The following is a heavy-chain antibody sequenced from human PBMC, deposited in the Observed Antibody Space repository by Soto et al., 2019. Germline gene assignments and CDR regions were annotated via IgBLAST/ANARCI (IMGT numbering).Heavy chain of an antibody. D-gene: IGHD3-22*01. J-gene: IGHJ3*02. CDR1: GFSLSTSGVG. V-gene: IGHV2-5*01. CDR3: ARARGTYYYDSSGYSGAFDI. CDR2: IYWNDDK. Sequence: QITLKESGPTLVKPTQTLTLTCTFSGFSLSTSGVGVGWIRQPPGKALERLALIYWNDDKRYSPSLKSRLTITKDTSKNQVVLTMTNMDPVDTATYYCARARGTYYYDSSGYSGAFDIWGQGTMVTVSS.